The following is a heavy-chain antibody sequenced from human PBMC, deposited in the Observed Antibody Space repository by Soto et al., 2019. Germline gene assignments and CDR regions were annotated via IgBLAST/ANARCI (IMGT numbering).Heavy chain of an antibody. CDR3: ARGLPLLVKHDAFEI. CDR1: GGSISSYY. CDR2: TYYSGST. Sequence: SGTLSLSCTVSGGSISSYYWSWLRQPPGKGLEWIGYTYYSGSTNYNPSLKRRVTIPVDTSNNQLSLKLTSLPAPDTTVYHCARGLPLLVKHDAFEIWGQGTMLP. J-gene: IGHJ3*02. V-gene: IGHV4-59*01. D-gene: IGHD2-15*01.